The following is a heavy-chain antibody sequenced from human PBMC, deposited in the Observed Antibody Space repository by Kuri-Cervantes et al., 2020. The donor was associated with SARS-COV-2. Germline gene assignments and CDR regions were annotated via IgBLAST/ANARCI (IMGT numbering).Heavy chain of an antibody. J-gene: IGHJ6*04. CDR3: ARGRRGYSYLAADV. CDR1: GGSFSGYY. D-gene: IGHD5-18*01. CDR2: INHSGST. V-gene: IGHV4-34*01. Sequence: ESLKISCAVYGGSFSGYYWSWIRQPPGKGLEWIGEINHSGSTNYNPSLKSRVTISVDTSKNQSSLKLSSVTAADTAVYYCARGRRGYSYLAADVWGKGTTVTVSS.